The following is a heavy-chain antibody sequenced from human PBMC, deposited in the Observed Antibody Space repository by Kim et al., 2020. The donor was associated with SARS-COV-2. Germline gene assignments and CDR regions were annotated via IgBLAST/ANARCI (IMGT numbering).Heavy chain of an antibody. CDR3: ARVFGFYYHYMDV. V-gene: IGHV1-8*01. D-gene: IGHD3-10*01. J-gene: IGHJ6*03. CDR1: GYTFTSND. CDR2: VKTDGGDT. Sequence: ASVKVSCKPSGYTFTSNDISWVRQANGQGLEWMGWVKTDGGDTVYAQKFQGRIIMAWNTSTSTAYMELSGLTSEDTAVYYCARVFGFYYHYMDVWGKGTT.